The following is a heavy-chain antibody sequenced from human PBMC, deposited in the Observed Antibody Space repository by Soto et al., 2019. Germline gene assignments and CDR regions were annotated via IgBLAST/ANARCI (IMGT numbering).Heavy chain of an antibody. CDR3: AKEYSTSFDY. V-gene: IGHV3-23*01. J-gene: IGHJ4*02. CDR2: ISAGGSNT. D-gene: IGHD6-6*01. Sequence: EVQLLESGGGLIQPGGSLRLSCAASGFSFSNYAMNWVRQAPGKGLEWVSAISAGGSNTNYADSVKGRFNISSDNSKNTLYLQMHGLRADHTAVYYCAKEYSTSFDYWGQGTPVTVSS. CDR1: GFSFSNYA.